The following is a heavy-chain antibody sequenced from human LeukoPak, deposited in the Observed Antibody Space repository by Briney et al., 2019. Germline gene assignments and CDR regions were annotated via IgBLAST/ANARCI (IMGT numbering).Heavy chain of an antibody. J-gene: IGHJ6*02. CDR2: MNPNSGNT. CDR1: GYTFTGYY. CDR3: ARVASDYHYYYGMDV. Sequence: ASVKVSCKASGYTFTGYYMRWVRQATGQGLEWMEWMNPNSGNTGYAQKFQGRVTMTRDTSISTAYMELSSLRSEDTAVYFCARVASDYHYYYGMDVWGQGTTVTVSS. V-gene: IGHV1-8*02.